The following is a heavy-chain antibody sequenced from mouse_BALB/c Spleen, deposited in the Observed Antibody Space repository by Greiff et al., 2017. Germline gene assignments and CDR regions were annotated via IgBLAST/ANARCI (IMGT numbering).Heavy chain of an antibody. D-gene: IGHD2-14*01. V-gene: IGHV1S29*02. J-gene: IGHJ4*01. CDR1: GYTFTDYN. Sequence: EVKLMESGPELVKPGASVKISCKASGYTFTDYNMHWVKQSHGKSLEWIGYIYPYNGGTGYNQKFKSKATLTVDNSSSTAYMELRSLTSEDTAVYYCNALYYRYDGYAMDYWGQGTSVTVSS. CDR2: IYPYNGGT. CDR3: NALYYRYDGYAMDY.